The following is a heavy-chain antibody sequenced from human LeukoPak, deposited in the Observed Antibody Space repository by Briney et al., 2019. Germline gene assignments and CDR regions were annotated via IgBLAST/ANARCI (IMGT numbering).Heavy chain of an antibody. CDR1: GGSISRSGYS. CDR2: IYYTGST. J-gene: IGHJ4*02. CDR3: ARGPPSPADY. V-gene: IGHV4-30-4*07. Sequence: PSETLSLTCAVSGGSISRSGYSWSWIRQPPGKGLEWIGYIYYTGSTNYNPSLKSRVTISVDTSKNQFSLKLSSVTAADTAVYYCARGPPSPADYWGQGTLVTVSS.